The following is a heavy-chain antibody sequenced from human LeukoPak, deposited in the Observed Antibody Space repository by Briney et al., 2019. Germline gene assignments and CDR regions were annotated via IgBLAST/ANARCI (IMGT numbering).Heavy chain of an antibody. V-gene: IGHV1-18*01. CDR3: ARGREIGYCSSTSCSWFDP. CDR2: ISAYNGNT. CDR1: GYTFTSYG. D-gene: IGHD2-2*01. J-gene: IGHJ5*02. Sequence: ASVKVSCKASGYTFTSYGISWVRQAPGQGLEWMGWISAYNGNTNYAQKFQGRVTITADESTSTAYMELSSLRSEDTAVYYCARGREIGYCSSTSCSWFDPWGQGTLVTVSS.